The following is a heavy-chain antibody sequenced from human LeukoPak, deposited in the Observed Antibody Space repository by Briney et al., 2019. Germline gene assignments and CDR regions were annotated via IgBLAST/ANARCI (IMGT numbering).Heavy chain of an antibody. J-gene: IGHJ4*02. CDR2: ISGGGNT. D-gene: IGHD1-26*01. Sequence: PGGSLRLSCAASGFTFSSYEMNWVRQAPGKGLEWVSGISGGGNTFYSDSVKGRFTISRDNSKNTLYLEMNSLRAEDTAVYFCAKDGWEIRLATGNWGQGTLVTVSS. V-gene: IGHV3-23*01. CDR3: AKDGWEIRLATGN. CDR1: GFTFSSYE.